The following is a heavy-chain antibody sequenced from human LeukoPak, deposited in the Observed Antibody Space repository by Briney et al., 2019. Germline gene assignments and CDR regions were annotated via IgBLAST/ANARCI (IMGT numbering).Heavy chain of an antibody. CDR3: ARGQGYSYGYFDY. Sequence: TSETLSLTCTVSGDSISSRSYYWGWIRQPPGKGLEWIGYIYHSGSTYYNPSLKSRVTISVDRSKNQFSLKLSSVTAADTAVYYCARGQGYSYGYFDYWGQGTLVTVSS. CDR1: GDSISSRSYY. D-gene: IGHD5-18*01. CDR2: IYHSGST. V-gene: IGHV4-30-2*01. J-gene: IGHJ4*02.